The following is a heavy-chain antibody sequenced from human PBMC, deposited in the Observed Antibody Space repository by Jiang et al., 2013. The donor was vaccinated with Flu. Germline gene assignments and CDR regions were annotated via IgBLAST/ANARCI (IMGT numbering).Heavy chain of an antibody. Sequence: QLVESGGGVVQPGRSLRLSCEASGFTFSSYGMHWVRQAPGKGLEWVAVISYDGSNKYYADSMKGRFTISRDNSKNTLYLQMNSLRAEDTAVYYCVKDSYSSGWFSEYFQFWGQGTLVTVSS. CDR3: VKDSYSSGWFSEYFQF. J-gene: IGHJ1*01. CDR2: ISYDGSNK. CDR1: GFTFSSYG. V-gene: IGHV3-30*18. D-gene: IGHD6-19*01.